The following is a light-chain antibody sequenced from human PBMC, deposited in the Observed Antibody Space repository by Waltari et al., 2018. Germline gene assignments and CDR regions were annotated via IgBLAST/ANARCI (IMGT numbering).Light chain of an antibody. J-gene: IGLJ2*01. Sequence: QSALTQPASVSGSPGQSITLSCTGTSSDIGAFYYVPWYQQCPGKAPELIIYDVNSRPSGVSSRFSGSKSGTTASLTISGLQFEDEADYYCMSYTTSTTVIFGGGTKLTVL. CDR1: SSDIGAFYY. CDR2: DVN. CDR3: MSYTTSTTVI. V-gene: IGLV2-14*03.